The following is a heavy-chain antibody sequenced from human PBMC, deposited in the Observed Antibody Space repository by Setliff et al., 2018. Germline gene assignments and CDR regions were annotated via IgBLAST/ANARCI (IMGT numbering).Heavy chain of an antibody. J-gene: IGHJ4*02. V-gene: IGHV4-61*09. CDR1: GGSISSGGFY. CDR2: FHTGGAT. Sequence: SQTLSLTCSVSGGSISSGGFYWSWIRQSAGRGLEWIGHFHTGGATDYNLSLKSRVTISLDSSKNQFSLRLSSVTAADAAVYFCARESATIGEFPLYYFDKWGQGIPVTVSS. CDR3: ARESATIGEFPLYYFDK. D-gene: IGHD3-10*01.